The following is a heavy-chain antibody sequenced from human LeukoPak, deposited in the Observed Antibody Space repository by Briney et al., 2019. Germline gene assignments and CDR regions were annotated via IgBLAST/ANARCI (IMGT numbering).Heavy chain of an antibody. J-gene: IGHJ5*02. V-gene: IGHV1-18*01. CDR3: ARDQRWELIWWFDP. D-gene: IGHD1-26*01. CDR2: ISAYNGNT. Sequence: ASVKVPCKASGYTFTSYGISWVRQAPGQGLEWMGWISAYNGNTDYAQKLQGRVTMTTDTSTSTAYMELRSLRSDDTAVYYCARDQRWELIWWFDPWGQGTLVTVSS. CDR1: GYTFTSYG.